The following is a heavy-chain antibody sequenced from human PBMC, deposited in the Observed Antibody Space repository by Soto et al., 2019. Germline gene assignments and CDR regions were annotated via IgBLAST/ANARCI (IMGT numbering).Heavy chain of an antibody. Sequence: GGSLRLSCAASGFTFSSYGMHWVRQAPGKGLEWVAVIWYDGSNKYYADSVKGRFTISRDNSKNTLYLQMNSLRAEDTAVYYCGRESGYSSGWYLNPPPDYWGQGTLVTVSS. CDR2: IWYDGSNK. CDR3: GRESGYSSGWYLNPPPDY. D-gene: IGHD6-19*01. V-gene: IGHV3-33*01. J-gene: IGHJ4*02. CDR1: GFTFSSYG.